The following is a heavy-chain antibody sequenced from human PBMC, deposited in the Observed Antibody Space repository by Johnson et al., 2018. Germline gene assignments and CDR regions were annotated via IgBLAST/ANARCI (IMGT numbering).Heavy chain of an antibody. CDR3: ARVKWGPTVTTEGMDV. CDR1: GFTFSRYG. D-gene: IGHD4-11*01. V-gene: IGHV3-33*01. J-gene: IGHJ6*02. CDR2: IWYDGSNK. Sequence: VQLQESGGGVVQPGRSLRLSCAASGFTFSRYGMHWVRQAPGKGLEWAAVIWYDGSNKYYADPVKGRFTNSRDNSKNTVYLQMNSLRAEETAVYYCARVKWGPTVTTEGMDVWGQGTTVTVSS.